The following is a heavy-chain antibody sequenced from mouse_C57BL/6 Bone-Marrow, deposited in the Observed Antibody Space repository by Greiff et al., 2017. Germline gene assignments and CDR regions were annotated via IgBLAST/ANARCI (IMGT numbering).Heavy chain of an antibody. CDR3: ARVRRG. CDR1: GFTFSSYA. CDR2: ISDGGSYT. J-gene: IGHJ3*02. Sequence: EVQVVESGGGLVKPGGSLKLSCAASGFTFSSYAMSWVRQTPEKRLEWVATISDGGSYTYYPDNVKGRFTISRDNAKNTLYLQMGHLKSEDTATYYCARVRRGWGQGTLVTVSA. V-gene: IGHV5-4*01. D-gene: IGHD1-2*01.